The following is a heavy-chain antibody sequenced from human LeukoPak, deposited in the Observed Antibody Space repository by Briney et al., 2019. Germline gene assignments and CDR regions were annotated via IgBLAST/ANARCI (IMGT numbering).Heavy chain of an antibody. CDR1: GYTFTSYG. CDR3: AADGPADLFDGSEDPPRDAFEI. Sequence: SVKVSCKASGYTFTSYGISWVRQAPGQGLEWMGGIIPIFGTANYAQKFQGRVTITADESTSTAYMELSSLTSEDTAVFYCAADGPADLFDGSEDPPRDAFEIWGQGTMVTVSS. V-gene: IGHV1-69*13. D-gene: IGHD3-22*01. J-gene: IGHJ3*02. CDR2: IIPIFGTA.